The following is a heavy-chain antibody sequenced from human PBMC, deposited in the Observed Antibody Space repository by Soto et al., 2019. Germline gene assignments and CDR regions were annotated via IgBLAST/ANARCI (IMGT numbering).Heavy chain of an antibody. V-gene: IGHV1-18*01. CDR3: ARGRYGDY. D-gene: IGHD1-1*01. CDR1: GYGFTTYG. CDR2: ISAHNGNT. Sequence: QVHLVQSGAEVKKPGASVKVSCKGSGYGFTTYGITWVRQAPGQGLEWMAGISAHNGNTNYAQKLQGRVTVTRETSTSTAYMELRSLRSDDTAVYYCARGRYGDYWGQGALVTVSS. J-gene: IGHJ4*02.